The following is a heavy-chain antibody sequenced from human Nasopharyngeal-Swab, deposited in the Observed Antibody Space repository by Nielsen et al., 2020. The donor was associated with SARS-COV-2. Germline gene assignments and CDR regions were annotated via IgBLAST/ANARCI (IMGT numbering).Heavy chain of an antibody. J-gene: IGHJ6*03. CDR3: ARGRRVVRGVIITNYYYYYYMDV. CDR2: INHSGNT. Sequence: WIRQPPGKGLEWIGEINHSGNTNYNPSPKSRVTISVDTSKNQFSLKLSSVTAADTAVYYCARGRRVVRGVIITNYYYYYYMDVWGKGTTATVSS. D-gene: IGHD3-10*01. V-gene: IGHV4-34*01.